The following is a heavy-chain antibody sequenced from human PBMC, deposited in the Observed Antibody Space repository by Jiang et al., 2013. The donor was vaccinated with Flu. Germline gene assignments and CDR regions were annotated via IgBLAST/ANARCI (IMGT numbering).Heavy chain of an antibody. CDR1: GYSFTSYW. V-gene: IGHV5-51*01. CDR2: IYPADSDT. D-gene: IGHD2-15*01. J-gene: IGHJ4*02. Sequence: GAEVKKPGESLKISCKASGYSFTSYWVVWVRQMPGKGLEWMGIIYPADSDTRYSPSFQGQVTISADKSISTAYLQWSSLKASDTAMYYCARGYCSGGSCYFGSFFDYWGQGTLVTVSS. CDR3: ARGYCSGGSCYFGSFFDY.